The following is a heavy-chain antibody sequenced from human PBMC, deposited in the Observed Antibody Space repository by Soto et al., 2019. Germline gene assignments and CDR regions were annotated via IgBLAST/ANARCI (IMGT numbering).Heavy chain of an antibody. J-gene: IGHJ4*02. V-gene: IGHV3-74*01. CDR2: INSDGSST. Sequence: GGSLRLSCAASGFTFSSYWMHWVRQAPEKGLMWVSHINSDGSSTTYADSVKGRFTIFRDNAKNTLFLQMNSLRAEDTAVYYCATHGHTEGRYDYWGLGTLVTVSS. CDR3: ATHGHTEGRYDY. CDR1: GFTFSSYW.